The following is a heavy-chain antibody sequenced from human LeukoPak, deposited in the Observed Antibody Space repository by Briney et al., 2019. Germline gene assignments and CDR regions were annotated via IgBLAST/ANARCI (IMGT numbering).Heavy chain of an antibody. CDR2: IWNDGSNK. J-gene: IGHJ4*02. D-gene: IGHD6-19*01. V-gene: IGHV3-33*01. CDR1: GFTFSTYG. CDR3: ARAGSGWYFDY. Sequence: PGGSLRLSCAASGFTFSTYGMHWVRQAPGKGLEWVAVIWNDGSNKYYADSVKGRFTISRDNAKNSVYLQMNSLRDEDTAVYYCARAGSGWYFDYWGQGTLVAVS.